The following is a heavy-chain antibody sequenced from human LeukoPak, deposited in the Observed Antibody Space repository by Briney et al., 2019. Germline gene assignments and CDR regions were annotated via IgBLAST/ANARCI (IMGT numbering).Heavy chain of an antibody. CDR3: ARVSDYGDYLDAFDI. CDR1: GFPSIGYW. Sequence: PGGPPRLSGAASGFPSIGYWMHWVPKAPGKGLVWVSRIKSDGSSTSYADSVKGRFTISRDNAKNTLYLQMNSLRAEDTAVYYCARVSDYGDYLDAFDIWGQGTMVTVSS. V-gene: IGHV3-74*01. CDR2: IKSDGSST. J-gene: IGHJ3*02. D-gene: IGHD4-17*01.